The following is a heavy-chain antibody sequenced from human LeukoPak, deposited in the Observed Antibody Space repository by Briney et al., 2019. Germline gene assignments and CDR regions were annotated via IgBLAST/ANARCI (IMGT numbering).Heavy chain of an antibody. CDR3: AKDIVVIPAASDAFDI. D-gene: IGHD2-2*01. CDR1: GFTFSRYA. V-gene: IGHV3-23*01. J-gene: IGHJ3*02. CDR2: ISGNGGST. Sequence: GGSLRLSCAASGFTFSRYAMSWVRQAPGKGLEWVSVISGNGGSTYYADSVKGRFTISRDNSKNTLYLQMNSLRAEDTAVYYCAKDIVVIPAASDAFDIWGQGAMVTVSS.